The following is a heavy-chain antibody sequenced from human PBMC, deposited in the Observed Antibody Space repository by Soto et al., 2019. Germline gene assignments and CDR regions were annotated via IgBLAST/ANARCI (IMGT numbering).Heavy chain of an antibody. D-gene: IGHD5-18*01. Sequence: PXESLKISCKGYGYSFTSYWIGWVRQMPGKGLEWMGIIYPGDSDTRYSPSFQGQVTISADKSISTAYLQWSSLKASDTAMYYCARSPGIQLWYGFHAFDIWGQGTMVTGSS. CDR3: ARSPGIQLWYGFHAFDI. CDR1: GYSFTSYW. CDR2: IYPGDSDT. V-gene: IGHV5-51*01. J-gene: IGHJ3*02.